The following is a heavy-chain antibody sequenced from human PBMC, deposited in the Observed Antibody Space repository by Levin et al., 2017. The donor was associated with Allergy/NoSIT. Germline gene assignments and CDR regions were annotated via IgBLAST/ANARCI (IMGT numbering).Heavy chain of an antibody. CDR3: ARDPLGEVADRWYFDL. CDR1: GYSFTSYA. D-gene: IGHD1-26*01. Sequence: ASVKVSCKASGYSFTSYAIHWVRQAPGQRLEWMAWINAADGNTRYSQKFQGRISISKDPSASTAYMELSSLTFEDTSLYYCARDPLGEVADRWYFDLWGRGTLVTVSS. V-gene: IGHV1-3*01. J-gene: IGHJ2*01. CDR2: INAADGNT.